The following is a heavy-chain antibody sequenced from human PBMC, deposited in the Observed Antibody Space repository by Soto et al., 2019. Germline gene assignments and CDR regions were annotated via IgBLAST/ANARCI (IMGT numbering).Heavy chain of an antibody. Sequence: EVQVLESGGGLVQPGGSLRLSCVASGFIFSDYSMAWVRQTPEKGLEWISGMSIGYEKTFYADSLQGRFTVSRDSSQNTVDIKLNSLRVEDTSKYCCVRGDGYGDLWGQVTLVSVSS. CDR2: MSIGYEKT. J-gene: IGHJ4*02. CDR1: GFIFSDYS. CDR3: VRGDGYGDL. D-gene: IGHD5-18*01. V-gene: IGHV3-23*01.